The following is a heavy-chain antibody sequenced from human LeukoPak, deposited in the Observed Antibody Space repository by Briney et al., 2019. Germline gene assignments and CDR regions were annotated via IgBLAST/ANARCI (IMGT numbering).Heavy chain of an antibody. Sequence: MPSETLSLTCAVYGGSFSGYYWSWIRQPPGKGLEWIGEINHSGSTNYNPSLKSRVTISVDTSKNQFSLKLSSVTAADTAVYYCARPQWLAGGAFDYWGQGTLVTVSS. CDR3: ARPQWLAGGAFDY. CDR2: INHSGST. D-gene: IGHD6-19*01. V-gene: IGHV4-34*01. CDR1: GGSFSGYY. J-gene: IGHJ4*02.